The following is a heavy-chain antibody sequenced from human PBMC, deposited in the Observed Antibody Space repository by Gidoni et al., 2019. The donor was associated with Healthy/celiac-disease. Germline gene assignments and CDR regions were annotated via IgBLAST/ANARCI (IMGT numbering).Heavy chain of an antibody. Sequence: QVQLQQWGAGLLKPSETLSLTCAVYGGSFSGYYWSWIRQPPGKGLEWIGEINHSGSTNYNPSLKSRVTISVDTSKNQFSLKLSSVTAADTAVYYCASSRHFDYWGQGTLVTVSS. CDR2: INHSGST. CDR3: ASSRHFDY. CDR1: GGSFSGYY. V-gene: IGHV4-34*01. J-gene: IGHJ4*02.